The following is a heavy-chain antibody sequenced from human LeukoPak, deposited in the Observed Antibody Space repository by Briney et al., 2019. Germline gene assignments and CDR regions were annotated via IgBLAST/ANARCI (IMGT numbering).Heavy chain of an antibody. CDR3: ARGGTGHYYASGTYYQSYYFDY. CDR1: GFTFSSYS. D-gene: IGHD3-10*01. V-gene: IGHV3-21*01. CDR2: ISSSSSYI. Sequence: GGSLRLSCAASGFTFSSYSMNWVRQAPGKGLEWVSSISSSSSYIYYADSVKGRFTTSRDNAKNSLYLQMNSLRPEDTAVYYCARGGTGHYYASGTYYQSYYFDYWGQGSLVTVSS. J-gene: IGHJ4*02.